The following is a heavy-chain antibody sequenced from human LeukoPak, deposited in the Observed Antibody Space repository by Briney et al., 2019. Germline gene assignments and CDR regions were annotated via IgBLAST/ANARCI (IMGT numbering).Heavy chain of an antibody. CDR3: VCDHSTLFDY. D-gene: IGHD1-14*01. Sequence: GGSLRLSCAASGFTFSSYEMNWVRQAPGKGLEWVSYISSSGSTIYYADSVKGRFTISRDNAKNSLYLQMNSLRAEDTAVYYCVCDHSTLFDYWGQGTLVTVSS. V-gene: IGHV3-48*03. CDR2: ISSSGSTI. J-gene: IGHJ4*02. CDR1: GFTFSSYE.